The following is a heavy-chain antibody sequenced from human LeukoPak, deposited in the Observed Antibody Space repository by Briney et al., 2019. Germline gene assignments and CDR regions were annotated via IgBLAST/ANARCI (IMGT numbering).Heavy chain of an antibody. CDR1: GFTFSSYW. CDR3: AKVFDPYGSGSLGY. D-gene: IGHD3-10*01. CDR2: IRYDGSNK. Sequence: PGGSLRLSCAASGFTFSSYWMSWVRQAPGKGLEWVAFIRYDGSNKYYADSVKGRFTISRDNSKNTVYLQVNSLRLEDTAVYYCAKVFDPYGSGSLGYWGQGTLVTVSS. V-gene: IGHV3-30*02. J-gene: IGHJ4*02.